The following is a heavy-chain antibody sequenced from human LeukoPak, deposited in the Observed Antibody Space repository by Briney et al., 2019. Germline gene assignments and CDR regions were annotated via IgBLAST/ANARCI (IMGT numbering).Heavy chain of an antibody. CDR1: GFTFSSYA. CDR3: AKGLEWSNYAFDI. Sequence: GGSLRLSCAASGFTFSSYAMSWVRQAPGKGLEWVSAISGSGGSTYYADSVKGRFTISRDNSKNALYLQMNSLRAEDTAVYYCAKGLEWSNYAFDIWGQGTMVTVSS. D-gene: IGHD2-8*01. J-gene: IGHJ3*02. CDR2: ISGSGGST. V-gene: IGHV3-23*01.